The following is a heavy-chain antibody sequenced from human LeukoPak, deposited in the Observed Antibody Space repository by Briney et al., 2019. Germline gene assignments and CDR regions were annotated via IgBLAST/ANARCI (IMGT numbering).Heavy chain of an antibody. Sequence: GSSVKVSCKASGXTXXIXXXSXXXXXXGXXXXWXXWXSAXNGXTNYAQKLQGRXTMTTDTSTSTAYMELRSLRSDDTXVYYCARDRYDSSTEYFQHWGQGTLVTVSS. CDR1: GXTXXIXX. J-gene: IGHJ1*01. CDR3: ARDRYDSSTEYFQH. V-gene: IGHV1-18*01. D-gene: IGHD3-22*01. CDR2: XSAXNGXT.